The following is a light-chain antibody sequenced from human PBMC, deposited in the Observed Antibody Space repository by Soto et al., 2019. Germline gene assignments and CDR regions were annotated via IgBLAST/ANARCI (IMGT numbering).Light chain of an antibody. Sequence: QSVLIQSPSASGTPGQRVTISCSGSRSNIGSNTVNWYQQVPGTAPRLLIYANNQRPSGVPDRFSGSKSGTSASLAISGLQSEDEADYYFAAWDDSLNGPVFGGGTKLTVL. V-gene: IGLV1-44*01. CDR1: RSNIGSNT. CDR2: ANN. CDR3: AAWDDSLNGPV. J-gene: IGLJ3*02.